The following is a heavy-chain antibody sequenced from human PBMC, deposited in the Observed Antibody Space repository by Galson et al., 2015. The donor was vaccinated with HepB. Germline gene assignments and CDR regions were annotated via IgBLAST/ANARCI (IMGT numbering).Heavy chain of an antibody. J-gene: IGHJ6*03. CDR2: IWYDGSNK. V-gene: IGHV3-33*01. Sequence: SLRLSCAASGFTFSSYGMHWVRQAPGKGLEWVAVIWYDGSNKYYADSVKGRFTISRDNAKNSLYLQMNSLRAEDTAVYYCARAVYCSSTSCYTGAPYYYYYYMDVWGKGTTVTVSS. D-gene: IGHD2-2*02. CDR1: GFTFSSYG. CDR3: ARAVYCSSTSCYTGAPYYYYYYMDV.